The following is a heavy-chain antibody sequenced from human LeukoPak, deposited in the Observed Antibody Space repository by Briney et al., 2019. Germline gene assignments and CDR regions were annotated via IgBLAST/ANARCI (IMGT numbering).Heavy chain of an antibody. CDR3: AGEYQSGDCSSTSCYLSHAFDI. CDR2: INPSGGST. J-gene: IGHJ3*02. V-gene: IGHV1-46*01. D-gene: IGHD2-2*01. CDR1: GYTFTSYY. Sequence: ASVKVSCKASGYTFTSYYMHWVRQAPGQGLEWMGLINPSGGSTSYAQKFQGRVTMTRDTSTSTVYMELSSLRSEDTAVYYCAGEYQSGDCSSTSCYLSHAFDIWGQGTMVTVSS.